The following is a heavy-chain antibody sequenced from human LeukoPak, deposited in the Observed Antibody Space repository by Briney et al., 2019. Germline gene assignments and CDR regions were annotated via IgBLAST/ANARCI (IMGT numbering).Heavy chain of an antibody. CDR2: IYYNGNT. CDR3: ARGGLNSLLPY. CDR1: GGSVGSDDYY. V-gene: IGHV4-30-4*01. J-gene: IGHJ4*02. Sequence: TSQTLSLTCTVSGGSVGSDDYYWNWIRQSPGKGLEWIGYIYYNGNTYYNPSLRSRVTILLDTFRNHFTLNLSSVTAADTAMYYCARGGLNSLLPYWGQGTLVAVSS. D-gene: IGHD2/OR15-2a*01.